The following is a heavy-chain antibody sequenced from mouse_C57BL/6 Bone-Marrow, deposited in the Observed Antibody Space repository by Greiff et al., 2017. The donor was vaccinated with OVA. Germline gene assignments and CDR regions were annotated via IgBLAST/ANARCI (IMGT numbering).Heavy chain of an antibody. CDR3: ARDDGYLYYAMDY. J-gene: IGHJ4*01. CDR1: GYTFTSYW. D-gene: IGHD2-3*01. CDR2: IDPSDSYT. V-gene: IGHV1-69*01. Sequence: VQLQQSGAELVMPGASVKLSCKASGYTFTSYWMHWVKQRPGQGLEWIGEIDPSDSYTNYNQKFKGKSTLTVDKSSSTAYMQLSSLTSEDSAVYYCARDDGYLYYAMDYGGQGTSVTVSS.